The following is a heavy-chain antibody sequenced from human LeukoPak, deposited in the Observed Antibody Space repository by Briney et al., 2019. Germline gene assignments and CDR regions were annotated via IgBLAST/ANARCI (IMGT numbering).Heavy chain of an antibody. CDR1: GFTFSSYG. D-gene: IGHD3-22*01. CDR3: AKMAIVVVNDDLDY. J-gene: IGHJ4*02. Sequence: PGRSLRLSCAASGFTFSSYGMPWVRQAPGKGLEWVAVISYDGSNKYYADSVKGRFTISRDNSKNTLYLQMNSLRAEDTAVYYCAKMAIVVVNDDLDYWGQGTLVTVSS. V-gene: IGHV3-30*18. CDR2: ISYDGSNK.